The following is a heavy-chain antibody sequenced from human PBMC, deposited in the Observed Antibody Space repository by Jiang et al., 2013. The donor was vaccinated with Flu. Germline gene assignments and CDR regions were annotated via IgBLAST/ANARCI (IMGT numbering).Heavy chain of an antibody. J-gene: IGHJ2*01. Sequence: EWIGYIYYSGRHQLQPLPQDRVTISVDTSKNQFSLKLSSVTAADTAVYYCAREPVDDSSGYSYWYFDLWGRGTLVTVSS. V-gene: IGHV4-59*01. CDR2: IYYSGRH. D-gene: IGHD3-22*01. CDR3: AREPVDDSSGYSYWYFDL.